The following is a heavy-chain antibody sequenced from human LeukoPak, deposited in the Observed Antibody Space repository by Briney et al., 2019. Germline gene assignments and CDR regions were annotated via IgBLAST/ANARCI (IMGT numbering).Heavy chain of an antibody. D-gene: IGHD1-1*01. J-gene: IGHJ4*02. CDR3: ASSTGRIGTSDY. V-gene: IGHV4-59*12. CDR2: IYYSGST. CDR1: GGSISSYY. Sequence: SETLSPTCTVSGGSISSYYWSWIRQPPGKGLEWIGYIYYSGSTNYNPSLKSRVTISVDTSKNQFSLKLSSVTAADTAVYYCASSTGRIGTSDYWGQGTLVTVSS.